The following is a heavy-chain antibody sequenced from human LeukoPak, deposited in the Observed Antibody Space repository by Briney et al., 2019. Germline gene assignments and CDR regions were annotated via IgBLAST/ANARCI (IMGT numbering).Heavy chain of an antibody. Sequence: PGGSLRLSCAASGFTFSSYGMHWVRQAPGKGLEWVAVISYDGSNKYYADSVKGRFTISRDNSKNTLYLQMNSLRAEDTAVYYCAKQKGYSGYDFDYWGQGTLVTVSS. J-gene: IGHJ4*02. CDR3: AKQKGYSGYDFDY. V-gene: IGHV3-30*18. D-gene: IGHD5-12*01. CDR1: GFTFSSYG. CDR2: ISYDGSNK.